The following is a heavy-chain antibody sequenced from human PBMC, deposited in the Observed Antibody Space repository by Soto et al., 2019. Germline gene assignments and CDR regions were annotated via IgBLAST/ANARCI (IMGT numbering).Heavy chain of an antibody. CDR3: ARGPSYNDYSNDWFFDS. CDR1: GFTFSGYW. Sequence: PGGSLRLSCAASGFTFSGYWMTWVRQAPGKGLEWVADIKKDGTEKFYVDSVKGRFTISRDNAKKSVYLQMNGLTVEDTAVYRCARGPSYNDYSNDWFFDSWGQGALVTVSS. CDR2: IKKDGTEK. V-gene: IGHV3-7*03. J-gene: IGHJ4*02. D-gene: IGHD3-9*01.